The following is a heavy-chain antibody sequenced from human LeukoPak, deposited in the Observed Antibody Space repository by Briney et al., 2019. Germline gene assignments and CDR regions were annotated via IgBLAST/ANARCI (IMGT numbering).Heavy chain of an antibody. CDR1: GFTFSSYS. D-gene: IGHD6-13*01. V-gene: IGHV3-21*01. CDR2: ISSSSSYI. Sequence: GGSLRLTCAASGFTFSSYSMNWVRQAPGKGLEWVSSISSSSSYIYYADSVKGRFTISRDNAKNSLFLQMNCLRAEDTAVYYCARGGAAAAPNWFGPWGQGTLVTVSS. J-gene: IGHJ5*02. CDR3: ARGGAAAAPNWFGP.